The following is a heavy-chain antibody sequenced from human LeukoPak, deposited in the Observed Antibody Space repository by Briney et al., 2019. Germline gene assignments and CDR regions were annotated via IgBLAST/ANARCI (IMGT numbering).Heavy chain of an antibody. CDR3: ARELMGGWYNYYGMDV. V-gene: IGHV4-34*01. CDR2: INHSGST. J-gene: IGHJ6*02. D-gene: IGHD2-8*01. CDR1: GGSFSGYY. Sequence: PSETLSLTCAVYGGSFSGYYRSWIRQPPGKGLEWIGEINHSGSTNYNPSLKSRVTISVDTSKNQFSLKLSSVTAADTAVYYCARELMGGWYNYYGMDVWGQGTTVAVSS.